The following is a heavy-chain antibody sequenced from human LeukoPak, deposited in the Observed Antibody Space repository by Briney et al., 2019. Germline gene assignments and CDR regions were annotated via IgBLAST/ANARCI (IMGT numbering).Heavy chain of an antibody. D-gene: IGHD2-15*01. J-gene: IGHJ6*04. CDR2: INPSGGST. V-gene: IGHV1-46*01. CDR1: GYTFTSYY. Sequence: ASVKVSCKASGYTFTSYYMHWVRQAPGQGLEWMGIINPSGGSTSYAQKFQGRVTMTRDTSTSTVYMELSSLRSEDTAVYYCAREFSVGVVGAAISYYYGMDFWGKGPTFTVSS. CDR3: AREFSVGVVGAAISYYYGMDF.